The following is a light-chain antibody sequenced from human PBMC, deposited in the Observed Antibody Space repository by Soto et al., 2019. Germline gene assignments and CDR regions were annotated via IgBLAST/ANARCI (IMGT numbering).Light chain of an antibody. J-gene: IGKJ1*01. CDR3: QQYGSLPRT. CDR2: GAS. V-gene: IGKV3-20*01. CDR1: QTVSRNY. Sequence: EIVLTQSAGTLSLSPGERATLCCRASQTVSRNYLAWYQQKPGQAPRLLIYGASSRATGIPDRFSGSGSGTDFTLTISRLEPEDFAVYYCQQYGSLPRTFGQGTKVDIK.